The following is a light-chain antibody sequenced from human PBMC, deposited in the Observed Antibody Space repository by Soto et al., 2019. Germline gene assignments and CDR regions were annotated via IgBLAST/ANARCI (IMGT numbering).Light chain of an antibody. CDR1: QSLLYSNGYNY. J-gene: IGKJ3*01. CDR2: LGS. Sequence: DVVMTQSPLSLPVTPGEPASISCRSSQSLLYSNGYNYLDWYLQKPGQSPQLLIYLGSNRASGVPDRFSGSGSGTDLTLKISRVEPEDVGVYYCMQARHIPFTFGPGTKVHIK. V-gene: IGKV2-28*01. CDR3: MQARHIPFT.